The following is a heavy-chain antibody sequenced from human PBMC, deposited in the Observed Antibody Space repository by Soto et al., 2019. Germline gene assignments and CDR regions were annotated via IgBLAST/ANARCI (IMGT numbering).Heavy chain of an antibody. Sequence: PSETLSLTCTVPGGSIGSYYWSWIRQPPGKGLEWIGCIYESGSTNSNPSLQSRVTISVDTSKNQFYLNLSPVTAADTATYYCARARITLVREIIKYNMDIWGQGTTVTVSS. V-gene: IGHV4-59*01. CDR3: ARARITLVREIIKYNMDI. D-gene: IGHD3-10*01. CDR2: IYESGST. CDR1: GGSIGSYY. J-gene: IGHJ6*02.